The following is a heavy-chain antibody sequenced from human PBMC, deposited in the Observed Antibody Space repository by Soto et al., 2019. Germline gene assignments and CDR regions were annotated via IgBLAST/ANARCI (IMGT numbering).Heavy chain of an antibody. Sequence: GGSLRLSCAASGFTFSNFGMHWVRQAPGKGLEWVAVIWYDGTDKYYADSVKGRFTISRDDSKSTLYLQMDSLRAEDTAVYYCARAVDTVMVMNYWGQGTLVTVSS. J-gene: IGHJ4*02. CDR2: IWYDGTDK. V-gene: IGHV3-33*01. CDR1: GFTFSNFG. CDR3: ARAVDTVMVMNY. D-gene: IGHD5-18*01.